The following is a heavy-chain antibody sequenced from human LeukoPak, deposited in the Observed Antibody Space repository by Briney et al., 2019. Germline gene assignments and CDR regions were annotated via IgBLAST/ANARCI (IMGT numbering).Heavy chain of an antibody. CDR2: IYYSGST. CDR1: GGSISSYY. V-gene: IGHV4-59*08. Sequence: SETLSLTCTVSGGSISSYYWSWIRQPPGKGLEWIGYIYYSGSTNYNPSLKSRVTISVDTSRNQFSLNLRSVTATDTAVYYCARHGRQNWFDPWGQGTLVTVSS. J-gene: IGHJ5*02. D-gene: IGHD6-25*01. CDR3: ARHGRQNWFDP.